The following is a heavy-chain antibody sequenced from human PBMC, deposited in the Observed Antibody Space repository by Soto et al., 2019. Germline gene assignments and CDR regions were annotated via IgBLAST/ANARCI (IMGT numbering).Heavy chain of an antibody. CDR1: GGSISSSNW. D-gene: IGHD3-10*02. V-gene: IGHV4-4*02. J-gene: IGHJ6*02. Sequence: QVQLQESGPGLVKPSGTLSLTCAVSGGSISSSNWWSWVSQPPGKGLEWIGEIYHSGSTNYNPSLKSRVTISVDKSKHQFSMKLSSVTAADTAVYYCASVRGGYYYAMDVWGQVTTVTVSS. CDR2: IYHSGST. CDR3: ASVRGGYYYAMDV.